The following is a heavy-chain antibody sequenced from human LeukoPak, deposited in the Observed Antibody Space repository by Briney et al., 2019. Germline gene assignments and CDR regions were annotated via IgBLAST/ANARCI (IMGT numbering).Heavy chain of an antibody. CDR3: AREGIQLWLDLSY. J-gene: IGHJ4*02. V-gene: IGHV1-18*01. Sequence: GTSVKVSSKASGYTCTSYGISWVRQAPGQGLEWMGWISAYNGNTHYAQKLQGRVAMTTDTSTSTAYMELRSLRSDDTAVYYCAREGIQLWLDLSYWGQGTLVTVSS. D-gene: IGHD5-18*01. CDR2: ISAYNGNT. CDR1: GYTCTSYG.